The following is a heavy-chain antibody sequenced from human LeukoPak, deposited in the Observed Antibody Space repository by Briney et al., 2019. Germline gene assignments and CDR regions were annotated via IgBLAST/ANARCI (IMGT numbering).Heavy chain of an antibody. CDR2: INPNSGGT. CDR1: GYTFTDFTDCY. CDR3: VRVSTGWYFDY. J-gene: IGHJ4*02. D-gene: IGHD6-19*01. V-gene: IGHV1-2*02. Sequence: ASVKVSCRASGYTFTDFTDCYIHWVRQAPGQGLEWMGWINPNSGGTHYAHKFHGRVTMTRDTSTTTAYMELNRLTSDDAVVYFCVRVSTGWYFDYWGQGTLVSVSS.